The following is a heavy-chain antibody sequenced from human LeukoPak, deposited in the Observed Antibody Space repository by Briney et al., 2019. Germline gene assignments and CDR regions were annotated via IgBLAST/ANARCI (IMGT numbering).Heavy chain of an antibody. V-gene: IGHV1-46*01. CDR1: GYTFTSYY. J-gene: IGHJ4*02. D-gene: IGHD3-22*01. Sequence: ASVKVSCKASGYTFTSYYMHWVRQAPGQGLEWMGIINPSGGSTSYAQKFQGRVTMTRDMSTSTVYMELSSLRSEDTAVYYCARDRASGGPHLNHRDSSGHYIYWGQGTLVTVSS. CDR2: INPSGGST. CDR3: ARDRASGGPHLNHRDSSGHYIY.